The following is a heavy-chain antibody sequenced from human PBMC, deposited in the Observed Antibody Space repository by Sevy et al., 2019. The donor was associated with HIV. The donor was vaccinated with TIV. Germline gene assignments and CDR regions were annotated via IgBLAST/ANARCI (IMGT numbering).Heavy chain of an antibody. V-gene: IGHV3-23*01. D-gene: IGHD2-15*01. CDR2: ISGSGGST. CDR1: GFTFSSYA. J-gene: IGHJ6*02. Sequence: GGSLRLSCAASGFTFSSYAMSWVRQAPGKGLEWVSAISGSGGSTYYADSVKGRFTISRDNSKNTLYLQMNSLRAEDMAVYYCAKDPGGLRYCSGGSCYSGYYYYGMDVWGQGTTVTVSS. CDR3: AKDPGGLRYCSGGSCYSGYYYYGMDV.